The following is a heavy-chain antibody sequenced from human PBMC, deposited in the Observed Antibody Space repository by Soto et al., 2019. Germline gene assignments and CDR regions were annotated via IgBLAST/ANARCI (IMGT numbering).Heavy chain of an antibody. J-gene: IGHJ3*02. CDR2: FDHEDGET. CDR3: ATGVGGVIINDDAFDI. V-gene: IGHV1-24*01. D-gene: IGHD3-3*01. Sequence: QVQLVQSGAEVKKPGASVKVSCKVSGYTLTELSMHWVRQAPGKGLEWMGGFDHEDGETIYAQKFQGRVTMTEDTSTDTAYMELSSLRSEDTAVYYSATGVGGVIINDDAFDIWGQGTMVTVSS. CDR1: GYTLTELS.